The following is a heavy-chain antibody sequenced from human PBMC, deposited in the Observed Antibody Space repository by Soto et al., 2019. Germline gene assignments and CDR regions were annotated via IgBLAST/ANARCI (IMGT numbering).Heavy chain of an antibody. D-gene: IGHD6-19*01. CDR3: ARLPQWLVLGNWFDP. J-gene: IGHJ5*02. V-gene: IGHV4-39*01. Sequence: SETLSLTCTVSGGSISSSSYYWGWIRQPPRKGLEWIGSIYYSGSTYYNPSLKSRVTISVDTSKNQFSLKLSSVTAADTAVYYCARLPQWLVLGNWFDPWGQGTLVTVSS. CDR1: GGSISSSSYY. CDR2: IYYSGST.